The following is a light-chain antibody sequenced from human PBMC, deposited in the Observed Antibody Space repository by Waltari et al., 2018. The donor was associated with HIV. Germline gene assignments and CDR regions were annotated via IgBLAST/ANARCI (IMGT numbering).Light chain of an antibody. Sequence: AIQLTQSPATLSASLGERATLTCRASPSIRNDLAWYQQKPGKAPKLLIYAASSLPTGIPSRFSGSGSGTDFTLTISSLQPEDFAAYYCLQGCNCPWTFGQGTKVEIK. J-gene: IGKJ1*01. CDR2: AAS. V-gene: IGKV1-6*01. CDR1: PSIRND. CDR3: LQGCNCPWT.